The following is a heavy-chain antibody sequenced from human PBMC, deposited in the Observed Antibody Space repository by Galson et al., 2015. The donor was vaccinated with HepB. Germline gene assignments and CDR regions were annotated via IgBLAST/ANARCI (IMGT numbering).Heavy chain of an antibody. J-gene: IGHJ5*02. Sequence: SLRLSCAASGFTFSSYGMHWVRQAPGKGLEWVAVISYDGSNKYYADSVKGRFTISRDNSKNTLYLQMNSLRAEDTAVYYCAKDLDQGSPPEPNNWFDPWGQGTLVTVSS. V-gene: IGHV3-30*18. CDR2: ISYDGSNK. CDR3: AKDLDQGSPPEPNNWFDP. CDR1: GFTFSSYG. D-gene: IGHD1-14*01.